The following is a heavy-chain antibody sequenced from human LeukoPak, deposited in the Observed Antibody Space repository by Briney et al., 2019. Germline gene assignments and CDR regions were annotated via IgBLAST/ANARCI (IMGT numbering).Heavy chain of an antibody. Sequence: SQTLSLTCTVSGGSISSGSYYWSWIRQPAGKGLEWIGRIYTSGSTNYNPSLKSRVTISVDTSKNQFSLKLSSVTAADTAVYYCASIPLVLWFGEPRASGWFDPWGQGTLVTVSS. D-gene: IGHD3-10*01. CDR3: ASIPLVLWFGEPRASGWFDP. CDR1: GGSISSGSYY. J-gene: IGHJ5*02. V-gene: IGHV4-61*02. CDR2: IYTSGST.